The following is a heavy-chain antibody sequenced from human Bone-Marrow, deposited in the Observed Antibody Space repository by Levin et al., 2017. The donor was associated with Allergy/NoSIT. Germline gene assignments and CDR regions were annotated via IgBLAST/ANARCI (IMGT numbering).Heavy chain of an antibody. CDR1: GFTFSSYA. D-gene: IGHD2-2*01. CDR2: ISYDGSNK. CDR3: ARDLIVVVPAAKTTPILGYLDY. V-gene: IGHV3-30*04. Sequence: GESLKISCAASGFTFSSYAMHWVRQAPGKGLEWVAVISYDGSNKYYADSVKGRFTISRDNSKNTLYLQMNSLRAEDTAVYYCARDLIVVVPAAKTTPILGYLDYWGQGTLVTVSS. J-gene: IGHJ4*02.